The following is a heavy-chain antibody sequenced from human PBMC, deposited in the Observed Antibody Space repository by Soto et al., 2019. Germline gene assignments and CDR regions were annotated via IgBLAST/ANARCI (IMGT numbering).Heavy chain of an antibody. D-gene: IGHD6-13*01. CDR3: ARESPAGTGKFDP. V-gene: IGHV3-21*01. CDR2: ISSSSSYI. Sequence: PGGSLRLSCAASGFTFSSYSMNWVRQAPGKGLEWVSSISSSSSYIYYADSVKGRFTISRDNAKNSLYLQMNSLRAEDTAVYYCARESPAGTGKFDPWGQGTLVTVSS. CDR1: GFTFSSYS. J-gene: IGHJ5*02.